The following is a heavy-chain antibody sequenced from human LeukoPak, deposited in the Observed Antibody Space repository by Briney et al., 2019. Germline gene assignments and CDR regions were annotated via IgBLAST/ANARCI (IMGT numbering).Heavy chain of an antibody. V-gene: IGHV3-20*04. CDR1: GFTFDDYG. CDR2: INWNGGST. Sequence: GGSLRLSCAASGFTFDDYGMSWVRQAPGKGLEWVSGINWNGGSTGYADSVKGRFTISRDNAKNSLYLQMNSLRAEDTASYYCARGYDSSGYTDDAFDIWGQGTMVTVSS. J-gene: IGHJ3*02. D-gene: IGHD3-22*01. CDR3: ARGYDSSGYTDDAFDI.